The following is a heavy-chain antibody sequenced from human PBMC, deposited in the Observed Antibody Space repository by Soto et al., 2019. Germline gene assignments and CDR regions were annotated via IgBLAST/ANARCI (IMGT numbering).Heavy chain of an antibody. Sequence: QVQLVQSGAEVKMPGASVKVSCKASGYTFTTYGLSWVRQAPGQGLVWMGWISAYNGNKNNAQKFQGSVTMTTDTPTSTAYMELRSMRSDATAVYYCARDRVAVRPGWFNSGGQGTLVAVSS. CDR1: GYTFTTYG. CDR3: ARDRVAVRPGWFNS. CDR2: ISAYNGNK. D-gene: IGHD6-6*01. V-gene: IGHV1-18*01. J-gene: IGHJ5*01.